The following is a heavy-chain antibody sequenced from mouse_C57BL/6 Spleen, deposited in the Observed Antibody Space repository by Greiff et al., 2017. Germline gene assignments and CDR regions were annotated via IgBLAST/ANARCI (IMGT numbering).Heavy chain of an antibody. D-gene: IGHD2-5*01. CDR1: GFTFSSYA. V-gene: IGHV5-4*01. Sequence: EVQLVESGGGLVKPGGSLKLSCAASGFTFSSYAMSWVRQTPEKRLEWVATISDGGSYTYYPDNVKGRFTISRDNAKNNLYLQMSHLKSEDTAMYYCARDGDYSNSWFAYWGQGTLVTVSA. J-gene: IGHJ3*01. CDR3: ARDGDYSNSWFAY. CDR2: ISDGGSYT.